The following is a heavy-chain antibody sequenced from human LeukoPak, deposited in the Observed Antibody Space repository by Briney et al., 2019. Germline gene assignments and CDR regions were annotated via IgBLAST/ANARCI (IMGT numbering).Heavy chain of an antibody. CDR2: IIPIFGTA. D-gene: IGHD3-10*01. CDR1: GGTFSSYA. J-gene: IGHJ4*02. CDR3: ARGSKYFGELIRRGEYYFDY. Sequence: SVKVSCKASGGTFSSYAISWVRQAPGQGLEWMGGIIPIFGTANYAQKFQGRVTITADKSTSTAYMELSSLRSEDTAVYYCARGSKYFGELIRRGEYYFDYWGQGTLVTVSS. V-gene: IGHV1-69*06.